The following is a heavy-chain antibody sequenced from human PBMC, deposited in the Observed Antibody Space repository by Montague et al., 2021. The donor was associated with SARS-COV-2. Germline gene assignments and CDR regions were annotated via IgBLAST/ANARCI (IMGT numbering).Heavy chain of an antibody. D-gene: IGHD3-22*01. CDR1: GGSISSSSYY. Sequence: SETLSLTCTVAGGSISSSSYYWGWIRQPPGKGLEWIGSIYYSGSNYYNPSLKSRVTISVDTSKNQFSLKLSSVTAADTAVYYCASPTYYYDSSGYDAFDIWGQGTMVTVSS. CDR2: IYYSGSN. CDR3: ASPTYYYDSSGYDAFDI. J-gene: IGHJ3*02. V-gene: IGHV4-39*01.